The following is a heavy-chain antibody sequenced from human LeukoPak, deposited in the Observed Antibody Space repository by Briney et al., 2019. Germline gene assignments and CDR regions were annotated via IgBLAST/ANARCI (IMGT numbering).Heavy chain of an antibody. Sequence: GGSLRLSCAASGFTFSSYAMSWVCQAPGKGLEWVSAISGSGGSTYYADSVKGRFTISRDNSKNTLYLQMNSLRAEDTAVYYCAKAQSGYYVSSGYPFDYWGQGTLVTVSS. V-gene: IGHV3-23*01. J-gene: IGHJ4*02. CDR1: GFTFSSYA. CDR3: AKAQSGYYVSSGYPFDY. D-gene: IGHD3-22*01. CDR2: ISGSGGST.